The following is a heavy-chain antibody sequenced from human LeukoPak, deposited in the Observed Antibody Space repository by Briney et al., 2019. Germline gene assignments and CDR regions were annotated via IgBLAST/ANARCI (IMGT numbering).Heavy chain of an antibody. J-gene: IGHJ4*02. CDR1: GGSISSGGYY. V-gene: IGHV4-31*03. D-gene: IGHD3-10*01. Sequence: SETLSRTCTVSGGSISSGGYYWSWFRQHPGKGLEWIGYIYDSGSTYYNPSLKSRVTISVDTSKNQFSLKLSSVTAADTAVYYCATPSEGSGSQFDYWGQGTLVNVSS. CDR2: IYDSGST. CDR3: ATPSEGSGSQFDY.